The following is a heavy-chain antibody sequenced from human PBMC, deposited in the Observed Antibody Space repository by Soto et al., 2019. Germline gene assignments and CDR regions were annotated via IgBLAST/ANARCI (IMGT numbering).Heavy chain of an antibody. CDR2: IHRAGVT. V-gene: IGHV4-4*02. CDR3: AGRPEIHPR. CDR1: GGSTSSSDW. Sequence: QVHLQESGPGLVKPSETLSLTCTISGGSTSSSDWWTWVRQPPGEGLEWIGEIHRAGVTNYNSSLESRLTISLDHSRNQFSLSLTSVTAADAAVYFCAGRPEIHPRWGQGILVLVSS. J-gene: IGHJ4*02. D-gene: IGHD1-26*01.